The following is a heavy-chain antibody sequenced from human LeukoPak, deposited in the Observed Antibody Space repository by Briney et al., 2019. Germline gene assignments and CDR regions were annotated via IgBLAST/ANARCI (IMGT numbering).Heavy chain of an antibody. V-gene: IGHV3-21*01. D-gene: IGHD6-19*01. J-gene: IGHJ3*02. CDR2: ISSSSSYI. Sequence: GGSLRLSCAASGFTFSSYSMNWVRQAPGKGLEWFSSISSSSSYIYYADSVKGRFTISRDNAKNSLYLQMNSLRAEDTAVYYCARPSTQGRVAGAFDIWGQGTMVTVSS. CDR1: GFTFSSYS. CDR3: ARPSTQGRVAGAFDI.